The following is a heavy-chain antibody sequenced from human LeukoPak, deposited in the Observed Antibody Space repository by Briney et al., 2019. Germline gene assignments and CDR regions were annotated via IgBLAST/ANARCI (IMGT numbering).Heavy chain of an antibody. J-gene: IGHJ4*02. Sequence: PGGSLRLSCAGSGFTFGSYWMNWVRQAPGKGLEWVANIKPDGSEKYYVDSVKGRFTISRDNAKNSLYLQMDSLRADDTAVYYCARGGHHWGQGTPVTVSS. CDR2: IKPDGSEK. CDR1: GFTFGSYW. CDR3: ARGGHH. V-gene: IGHV3-7*04. D-gene: IGHD3-16*01.